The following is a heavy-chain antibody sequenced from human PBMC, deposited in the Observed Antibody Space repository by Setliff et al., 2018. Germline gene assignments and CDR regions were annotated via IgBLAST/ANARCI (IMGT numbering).Heavy chain of an antibody. V-gene: IGHV1-18*01. CDR3: SRLVRYCTTTSCQGASGAEL. Sequence: GASVKVSCKASGYTFSNYGVTWVRQAPGQGLEWMGWVTVYNGNTKYAQNLQGRLTLTTDPSTTTAYLELRSLTSDDTAVYYCSRLVRYCTTTSCQGASGAELWGQGTQVTVSS. D-gene: IGHD2-2*01. J-gene: IGHJ4*02. CDR1: GYTFSNYG. CDR2: VTVYNGNT.